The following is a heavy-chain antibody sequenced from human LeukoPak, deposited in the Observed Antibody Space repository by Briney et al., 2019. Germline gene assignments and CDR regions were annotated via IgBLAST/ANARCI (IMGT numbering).Heavy chain of an antibody. D-gene: IGHD3-3*01. CDR2: ISGSGGST. CDR1: GFTFSSYA. J-gene: IGHJ4*02. Sequence: GGSLRLSCAASGFTFSSYATSWVRQAPGKGLEWVSAISGSGGSTYYADSVKGRFTISRDNSKNTLYLQMNSLRAEDTAVYYCAKDRVYDFWSGYYFDYWGQGTLVTVSS. CDR3: AKDRVYDFWSGYYFDY. V-gene: IGHV3-23*01.